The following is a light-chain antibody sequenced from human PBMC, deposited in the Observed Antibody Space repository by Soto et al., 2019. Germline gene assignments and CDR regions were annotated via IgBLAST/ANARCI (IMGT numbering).Light chain of an antibody. CDR1: QSVSSSS. J-gene: IGKJ4*01. CDR3: QQYHAWPST. Sequence: IVFTQSPGTLSLSPGERATLSCRASQSVSSSSLGWYQQKPGQAPRLLIYGASSRATGIPDRFSGSGSGTEFTLTISSLQSEDFALYYCQQYHAWPSTFGGGTKVDIK. CDR2: GAS. V-gene: IGKV3-20*01.